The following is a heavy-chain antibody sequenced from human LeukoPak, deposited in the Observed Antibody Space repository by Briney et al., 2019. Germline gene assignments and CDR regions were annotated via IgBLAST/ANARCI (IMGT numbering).Heavy chain of an antibody. CDR2: ISSSSSYI. Sequence: PGGSLRLSCAASGFTFSSYSMNWVRQAPGKGLEWVSSISSSSSYIYYAGSVEGRFTISRDNAKNSLYLQMNSLGAEDTAVYYCARDGDSPLPFGVVIGGAFDIWGQGTMVTVSS. CDR1: GFTFSSYS. CDR3: ARDGDSPLPFGVVIGGAFDI. V-gene: IGHV3-21*01. D-gene: IGHD3-3*01. J-gene: IGHJ3*02.